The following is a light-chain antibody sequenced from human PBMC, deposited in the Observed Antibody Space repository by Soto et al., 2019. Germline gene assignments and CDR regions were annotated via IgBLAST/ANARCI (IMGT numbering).Light chain of an antibody. CDR2: AAS. CDR3: QQSYSTSPA. CDR1: QSISSY. V-gene: IGKV1-39*01. Sequence: DIQMTQSPSSLSASVGDRVTITCRASQSISSYLNWYQQKPGKAPKLLIYAASSLQSGAPSRFSGSGSGTDFTRTISSLQPEDFATYYCQQSYSTSPAFGGGTKVEIK. J-gene: IGKJ4*01.